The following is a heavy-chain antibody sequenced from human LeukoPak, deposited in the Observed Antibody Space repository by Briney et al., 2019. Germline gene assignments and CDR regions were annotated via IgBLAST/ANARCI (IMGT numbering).Heavy chain of an antibody. CDR1: GFTFSSYD. J-gene: IGHJ4*02. Sequence: GGSLRLSSAGSGFTFSSYDMHWVRQAPGKGLEWVAVISYDGSNKYYADSVKGRFTISRDNSKNTLYLQMNSLRAEDTAVYYCARDRSSGWFDYWGQGTLVTVSS. V-gene: IGHV3-30-3*01. D-gene: IGHD6-19*01. CDR3: ARDRSSGWFDY. CDR2: ISYDGSNK.